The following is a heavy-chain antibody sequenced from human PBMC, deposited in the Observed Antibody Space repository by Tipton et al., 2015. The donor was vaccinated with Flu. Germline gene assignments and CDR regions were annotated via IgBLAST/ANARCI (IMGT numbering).Heavy chain of an antibody. CDR3: ARRDYSNYVSEPKNWFDP. J-gene: IGHJ5*02. CDR2: IFHSGNT. CDR1: GGSISNGNDF. D-gene: IGHD4-11*01. Sequence: TLSLTCTVSGGSISNGNDFWNWIRQPAGKGLEWIGNIFHSGNTYHNPSLKSRVTISIDTSKNQFSLKLSSVTAADTAVYYCARRDYSNYVSEPKNWFDPWGQGAPVTVSS. V-gene: IGHV4-61*09.